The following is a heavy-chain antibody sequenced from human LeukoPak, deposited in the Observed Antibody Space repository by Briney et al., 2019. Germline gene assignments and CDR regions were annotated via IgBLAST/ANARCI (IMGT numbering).Heavy chain of an antibody. CDR3: ARVDSSGYYTFFDY. V-gene: IGHV4-59*11. Sequence: PSETLSLTCTVSGGSISSHNWNWIRQPPGKGLEWIGDIYNSGSPNYNPSLKSRVTISVDTSKNQCSLKLSSVTAADTAVYYCARVDSSGYYTFFDYWGQGTLVTVSS. CDR2: IYNSGSP. D-gene: IGHD3-22*01. CDR1: GGSISSHN. J-gene: IGHJ4*02.